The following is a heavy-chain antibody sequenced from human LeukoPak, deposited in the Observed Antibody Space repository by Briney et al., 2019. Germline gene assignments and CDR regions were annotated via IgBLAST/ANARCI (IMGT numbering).Heavy chain of an antibody. D-gene: IGHD1-1*01. CDR3: ARGWNDPLGFGY. J-gene: IGHJ4*02. V-gene: IGHV3-21*01. CDR2: ISSSSSYI. Sequence: GGSLRLSCAASGFTFSSYSMNWVRQAPGKGLEWVSSISSSSSYIYYADSVKGRFTISRDNAKNSLYLQMNSLRAEDTAVYYCARGWNDPLGFGYWGQGTLVTVSS. CDR1: GFTFSSYS.